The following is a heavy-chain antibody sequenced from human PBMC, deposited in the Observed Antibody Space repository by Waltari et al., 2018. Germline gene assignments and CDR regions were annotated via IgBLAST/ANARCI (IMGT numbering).Heavy chain of an antibody. D-gene: IGHD4-17*01. CDR2: INHSGST. Sequence: QVQLQQWGAGLLKHSETLSLTCAVYGGSFSGYYWSWIRQPPGKGLEWIGEINHSGSTNYNPSLKSRVTISVDTSKNQFSLKLSSVTAADTAVYYCASGLRDDYWGQGTLVTVSS. CDR1: GGSFSGYY. V-gene: IGHV4-34*01. J-gene: IGHJ4*02. CDR3: ASGLRDDY.